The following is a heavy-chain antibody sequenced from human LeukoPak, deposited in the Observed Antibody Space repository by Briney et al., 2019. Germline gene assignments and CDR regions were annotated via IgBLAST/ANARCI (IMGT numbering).Heavy chain of an antibody. CDR3: ATWLVSGSYYSTYFDY. CDR2: ISSSGSVI. CDR1: GFTFSNYG. V-gene: IGHV3-48*01. Sequence: GGSLRLSCAASGFTFSNYGMSWVRQAPGKGLEWVAYISSSGSVIYYADSVKGRFTISRDNSKNTLYLQMNSLRAEDTAVYYCATWLVSGSYYSTYFDYWGQGTLVTVSS. D-gene: IGHD3-10*01. J-gene: IGHJ4*02.